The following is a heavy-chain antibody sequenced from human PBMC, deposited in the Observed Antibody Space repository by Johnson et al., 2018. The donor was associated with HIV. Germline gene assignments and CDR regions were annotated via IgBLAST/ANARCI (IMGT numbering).Heavy chain of an antibody. CDR1: GFTFSSYA. V-gene: IGHV3-7*01. Sequence: VQLVESGGGVVQPGRSLRLSCAASGFTFSSYAMHWVRQAPGKGLEWVANIKQDGSEKYYVDSVKGRFTISRDNSKNTLYLQMNSLRAEDTAVYYCARDLGGGYSSSSYAFDIWGQGTVAIVSS. CDR3: ARDLGGGYSSSSYAFDI. J-gene: IGHJ3*02. D-gene: IGHD6-6*01. CDR2: IKQDGSEK.